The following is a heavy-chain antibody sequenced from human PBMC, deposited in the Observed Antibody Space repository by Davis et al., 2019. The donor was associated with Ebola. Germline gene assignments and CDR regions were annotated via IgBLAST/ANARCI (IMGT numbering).Heavy chain of an antibody. V-gene: IGHV3-15*01. J-gene: IGHJ6*03. Sequence: GGSLRLSCAASGFIFSDAWMSWVRQAPGKGLEWVGRFKSIADGGAIDYAAPVKGRFTISRANSKNTLYLQMNSLKAADTATYFCVTRGGWDLKRRSDYFYYMGVWGKGTTVTVSS. CDR2: FKSIADGGAI. D-gene: IGHD1-26*01. CDR3: VTRGGWDLKRRSDYFYYMGV. CDR1: GFIFSDAW.